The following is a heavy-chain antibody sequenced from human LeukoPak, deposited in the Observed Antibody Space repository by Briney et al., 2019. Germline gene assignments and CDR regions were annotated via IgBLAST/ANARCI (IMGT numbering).Heavy chain of an antibody. D-gene: IGHD1-26*01. CDR3: AKDGLYGSPSRGGYFDY. CDR1: GFTFGDYA. V-gene: IGHV3-43D*03. J-gene: IGHJ4*02. CDR2: ISWDGGST. Sequence: GGSLRLSCAASGFTFGDYAMHWVRQAPGKGLEWVSLISWDGGSTYYADSVKGRFTISRDNSKNSLYLQMNSLRAEDTAVYYCAKDGLYGSPSRGGYFDYWGQGTLVTVSS.